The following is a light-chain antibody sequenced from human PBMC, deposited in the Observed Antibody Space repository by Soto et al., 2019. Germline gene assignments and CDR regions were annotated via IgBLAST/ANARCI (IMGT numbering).Light chain of an antibody. J-gene: IGKJ4*01. CDR3: QQFNSYPLT. Sequence: AIQLTQSPSSLSASVEDRVTITCRASQGITSALAWYQQKPGKPPKLLIYDASSLESGVPSRFSGSGSGTDFTLTISSLQPQDFATYYCQQFNSYPLTFGGGTKVEIK. CDR2: DAS. CDR1: QGITSA. V-gene: IGKV1-13*02.